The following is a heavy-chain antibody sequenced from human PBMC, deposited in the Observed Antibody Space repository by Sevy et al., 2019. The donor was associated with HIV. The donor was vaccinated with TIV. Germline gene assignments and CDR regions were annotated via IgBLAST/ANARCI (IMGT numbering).Heavy chain of an antibody. CDR1: GYTFTSYG. CDR3: ARYSLYDSSGYYYNFDY. CDR2: ISAYNGNT. D-gene: IGHD3-22*01. V-gene: IGHV1-18*04. J-gene: IGHJ4*02. Sequence: ASVKVSCKASGYTFTSYGISWVRQAPGQGLEWMGWISAYNGNTNYAQNLQGRVTMTTDTSTSTDYMELRSLRSDDTAVYYCARYSLYDSSGYYYNFDYWGQGTLVTVSS.